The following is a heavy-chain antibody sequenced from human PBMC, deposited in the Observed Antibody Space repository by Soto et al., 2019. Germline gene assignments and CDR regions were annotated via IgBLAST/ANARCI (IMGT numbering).Heavy chain of an antibody. J-gene: IGHJ4*02. CDR2: IYYSGAT. CDR3: ARGNRGYDY. Sequence: SETLSLTCTVSGGYISSSSYYWGWIRQPPGKGLEWIGSIYYSGATYYNPSLKSRITMSVDTSKNQFSLRLTSVTAADTAVYYCARGNRGYDYWGQGTLVTVSS. CDR1: GGYISSSSYY. D-gene: IGHD5-12*01. V-gene: IGHV4-30-4*08.